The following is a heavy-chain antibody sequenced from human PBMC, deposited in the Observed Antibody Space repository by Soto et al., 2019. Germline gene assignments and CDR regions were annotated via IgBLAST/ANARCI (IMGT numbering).Heavy chain of an antibody. D-gene: IGHD2-2*01. CDR3: ARQDIVGVPAAHYYYYGMDV. V-gene: IGHV5-51*01. J-gene: IGHJ6*02. Sequence: PGESLKISCKGSGYSFTSYWIGWVRQMPGKGLEWMGIIYPGDSDTRYSPSFQGQVTISADKSISTAYLQWSSLKASDTAMYYCARQDIVGVPAAHYYYYGMDVWGQGTKVTVSS. CDR2: IYPGDSDT. CDR1: GYSFTSYW.